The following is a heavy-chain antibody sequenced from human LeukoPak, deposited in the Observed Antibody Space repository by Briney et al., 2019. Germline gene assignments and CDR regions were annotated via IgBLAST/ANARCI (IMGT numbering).Heavy chain of an antibody. CDR2: IYYSGST. V-gene: IGHV4-59*01. Sequence: SETLSLTCTVYGGSISGYYWSWIRQPPGKGLEWIGYIYYSGSTNYNPSLKSRVTISVDTSKNQFSLKLSSVTAADTAVYYCARGPPSGAFDIWGQGTMVTVSS. CDR3: ARGPPSGAFDI. J-gene: IGHJ3*02. D-gene: IGHD3-10*01. CDR1: GGSISGYY.